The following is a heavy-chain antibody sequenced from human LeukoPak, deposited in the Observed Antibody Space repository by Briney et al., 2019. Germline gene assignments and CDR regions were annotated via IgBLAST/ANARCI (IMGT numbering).Heavy chain of an antibody. D-gene: IGHD3-10*01. J-gene: IGHJ4*02. CDR3: ARLHFGSGTYYFDY. CDR2: IYTTGST. CDR1: AGSISSSY. Sequence: AEPLSLTCTVSAGSISSSYWSWIRQPAGKGLEWIGRIYTTGSTDYNPSLESRVTMSIDTSKDQFSLNLSPVTAADTAVYYCARLHFGSGTYYFDYWGQGTLVTVSS. V-gene: IGHV4-4*07.